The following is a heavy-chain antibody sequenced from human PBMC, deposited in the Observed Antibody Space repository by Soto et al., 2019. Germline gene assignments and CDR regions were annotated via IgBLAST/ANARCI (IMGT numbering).Heavy chain of an antibody. J-gene: IGHJ4*02. Sequence: GGSLRLSCAASGFSFSAYAMGWVRQAPGKGLEWVSAVSGSGANTYYADSVKGRFTISRDNSKDTLYLQMNSLRVDDTALYYCAKEVAFVGPGGPDSWGQGTLVTVSS. V-gene: IGHV3-23*01. D-gene: IGHD1-26*01. CDR2: VSGSGANT. CDR3: AKEVAFVGPGGPDS. CDR1: GFSFSAYA.